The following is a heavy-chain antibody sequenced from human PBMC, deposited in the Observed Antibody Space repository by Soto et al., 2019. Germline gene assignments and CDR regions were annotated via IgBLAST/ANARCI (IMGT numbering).Heavy chain of an antibody. CDR3: IRFWSGYFSDDYYGMDV. Sequence: PGGSLRLSCAASGFTLSASTMHWVRQASGKGLEWLGRIRSKANSYATAYAVSVKGRFTISRDDSKNTAYLQMNSLTTEDTAVYYCIRFWSGYFSDDYYGMDVWGQGTTVTVSS. D-gene: IGHD3-3*01. V-gene: IGHV3-73*01. J-gene: IGHJ6*02. CDR2: IRSKANSYAT. CDR1: GFTLSAST.